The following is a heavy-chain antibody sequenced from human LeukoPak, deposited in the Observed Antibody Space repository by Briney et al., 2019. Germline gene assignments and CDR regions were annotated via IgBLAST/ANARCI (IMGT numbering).Heavy chain of an antibody. J-gene: IGHJ4*02. D-gene: IGHD3-3*02. CDR1: GFTLSNYA. V-gene: IGHV3-23*01. Sequence: PGGSLRLSCAASGFTLSNYAMSWARQARGKGLEWVSALCGGGGGTYYADCVKGQFTISRDNSQNILYLQMNSLRAEDTVLYYCAKVISRRCGIGRYWDQGNLVTVSS. CDR2: LCGGGGGT. CDR3: AKVISRRCGIGRY.